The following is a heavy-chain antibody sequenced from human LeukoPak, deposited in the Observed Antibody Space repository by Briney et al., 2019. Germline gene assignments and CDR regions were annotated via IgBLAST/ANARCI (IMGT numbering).Heavy chain of an antibody. Sequence: GGPLRLSCAASGLTFSSYGMHWFRQAPGKGLERGAVIWYDGSNNFYADSVKGRFTISRDNSKSTLYLQMNSLRAEDTAVYYCARDPAVAGTEGYFDYWGQGTLVTVSS. D-gene: IGHD6-19*01. V-gene: IGHV3-33*01. J-gene: IGHJ4*02. CDR1: GLTFSSYG. CDR2: IWYDGSNN. CDR3: ARDPAVAGTEGYFDY.